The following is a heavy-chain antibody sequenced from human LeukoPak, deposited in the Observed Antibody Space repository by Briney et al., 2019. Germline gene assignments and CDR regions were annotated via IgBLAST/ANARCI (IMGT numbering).Heavy chain of an antibody. CDR2: FHNSGTS. CDR3: TRGAGWLIDY. V-gene: IGHV4-59*01. J-gene: IGHJ4*02. D-gene: IGHD3-16*01. CDR1: DDSISDYY. Sequence: PSEALSLTCTVSDDSISDYYRGWIRQPPGKGLEWIGYFHNSGTSTYNPSLKSRVTISADTSKNQFSLKLNSLTTADTAVYYCTRGAGWLIDYWGQGILVTVSS.